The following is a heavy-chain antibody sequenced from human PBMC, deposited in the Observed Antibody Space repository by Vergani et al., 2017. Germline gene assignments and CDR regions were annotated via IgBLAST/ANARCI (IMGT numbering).Heavy chain of an antibody. V-gene: IGHV1-69*13. D-gene: IGHD2-21*02. CDR3: ERDAVLTAIGAYFVDQ. Sequence: QVHLVQSGAELKIPGSSVRVSCKTSGDLFNSSGISWVRQAPGQGLEWLGRIIPIFRTTNYAHKVQGRLTLTADESTNTVYLELTRLTSEDTAVYFGERDAVLTAIGAYFVDQWGQGTLVSVSS. CDR1: GDLFNSSG. J-gene: IGHJ4*02. CDR2: IIPIFRTT.